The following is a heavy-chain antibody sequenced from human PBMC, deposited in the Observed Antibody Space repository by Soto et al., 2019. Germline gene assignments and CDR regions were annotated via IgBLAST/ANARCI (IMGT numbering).Heavy chain of an antibody. J-gene: IGHJ6*02. CDR1: GGSVSSGSYY. CDR2: IYYSGST. D-gene: IGHD6-13*01. Sequence: SETLSLTCTVSGGSVSSGSYYWSWIRQPPGKGLEWIGYIYYSGSTNYNPSLKSRATISVDTSKNQFSLKLSSVTAADTAVYYCARDYSGSWGSYGMDVWGQGTTVTVSS. V-gene: IGHV4-61*01. CDR3: ARDYSGSWGSYGMDV.